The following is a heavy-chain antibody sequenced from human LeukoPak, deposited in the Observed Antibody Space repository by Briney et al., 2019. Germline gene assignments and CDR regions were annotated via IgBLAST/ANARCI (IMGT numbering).Heavy chain of an antibody. CDR1: GGSISNFY. V-gene: IGHV4-59*01. CDR2: VYHSGST. D-gene: IGHD3-22*01. J-gene: IGHJ3*02. CDR3: ARGPNYYYHNFAFDM. Sequence: SETLSLTCAFSGGSISNFYGNGVGRSPGKGLEWIGNVYHSGSTRYNPSLNSRVSISVDTSTDQFSLTLNSVTAADTAVYYCARGPNYYYHNFAFDMWGQGTMVTVSS.